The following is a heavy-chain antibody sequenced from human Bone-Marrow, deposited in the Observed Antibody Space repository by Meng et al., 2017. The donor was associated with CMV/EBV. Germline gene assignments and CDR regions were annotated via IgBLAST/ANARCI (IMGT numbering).Heavy chain of an antibody. Sequence: GGSLRLSCAASGFTVSSNHMSWVRQAPGKGLEWVSVIYSGGSTYYADSVKGRFTISRDNSKNTLYLQMNSLRAEDTAVYYCASPRIRSRTYGDDAFDIWGQGTRVTV. CDR3: ASPRIRSRTYGDDAFDI. D-gene: IGHD2-8*01. CDR1: GFTVSSNH. CDR2: IYSGGST. V-gene: IGHV3-53*01. J-gene: IGHJ3*02.